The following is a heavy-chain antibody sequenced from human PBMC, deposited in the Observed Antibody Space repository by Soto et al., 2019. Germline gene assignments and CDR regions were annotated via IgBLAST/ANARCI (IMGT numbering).Heavy chain of an antibody. Sequence: GGSLRLSCAASGFTFSSYWMSWVRQAPGKGLEWVANVKQDGSEKYYVDSVKGRFTISRDNAKNSLYLQMNSLRAEDTAVYYCATDHCTNGVCRPPSHHYYYYYGMDVWGQGTTVTSP. CDR2: VKQDGSEK. V-gene: IGHV3-7*05. D-gene: IGHD2-8*01. CDR1: GFTFSSYW. J-gene: IGHJ6*02. CDR3: ATDHCTNGVCRPPSHHYYYYYGMDV.